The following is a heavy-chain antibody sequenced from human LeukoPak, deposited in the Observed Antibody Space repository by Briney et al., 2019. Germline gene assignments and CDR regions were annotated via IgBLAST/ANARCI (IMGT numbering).Heavy chain of an antibody. CDR1: GGSISSGGYS. CDR2: IYHSGST. Sequence: SQTLSLTCAVSGGSISSGGYSWSWLRQPPGKGLEWIGYIYHSGSTYYNPSLKSRVTISVDRSKNQFSLKLSSVTAADTAVYYCAREAAAAHYFDYWGQGTLVTVSS. CDR3: AREAAAAHYFDY. V-gene: IGHV4-30-2*01. J-gene: IGHJ4*02. D-gene: IGHD6-13*01.